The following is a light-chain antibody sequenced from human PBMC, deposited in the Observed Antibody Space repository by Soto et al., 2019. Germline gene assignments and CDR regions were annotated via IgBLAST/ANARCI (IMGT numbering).Light chain of an antibody. Sequence: GDRVTITCRASQSIGDPLAWYQQKPGEAPRLLIYDASSLESGVPSRFSGSGSGTEFTLTISGLQPDDFATYYCQQYNNDWAFGQGTKVDIK. CDR2: DAS. V-gene: IGKV1-5*01. J-gene: IGKJ1*01. CDR3: QQYNNDWA. CDR1: QSIGDP.